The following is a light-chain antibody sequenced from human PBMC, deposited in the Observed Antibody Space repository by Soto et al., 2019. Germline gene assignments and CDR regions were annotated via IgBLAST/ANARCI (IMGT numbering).Light chain of an antibody. V-gene: IGLV2-8*01. Sequence: QSALTQPPSASGSPGQSVTISCTGTSSDVGGHKYVSWYQQHPGKAPKLMIYEVSKRPSGVPDRFSGSKSGNTASLTVSGLQAEDEADYYCSSYAGSNHNWVCGGGTKLTVL. CDR3: SSYAGSNHNWV. J-gene: IGLJ3*02. CDR2: EVS. CDR1: SSDVGGHKY.